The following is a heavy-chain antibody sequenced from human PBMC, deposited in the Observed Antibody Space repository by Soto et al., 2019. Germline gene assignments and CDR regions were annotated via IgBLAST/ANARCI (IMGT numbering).Heavy chain of an antibody. Sequence: SETLSLTCTVSGGSISSYYWSWIRQPPGKGLEWIGYIYYSGSTNYNPSLKSRVTISVDTSKNQFSLKLSSVTAADTAVYYCARDLRDYDSSGYPSWGRGTLVTVSS. CDR1: GGSISSYY. CDR3: ARDLRDYDSSGYPS. J-gene: IGHJ4*02. V-gene: IGHV4-59*01. D-gene: IGHD3-22*01. CDR2: IYYSGST.